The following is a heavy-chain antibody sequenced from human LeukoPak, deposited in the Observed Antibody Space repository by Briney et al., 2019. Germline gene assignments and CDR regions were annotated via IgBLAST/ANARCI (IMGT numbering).Heavy chain of an antibody. V-gene: IGHV3-7*01. J-gene: IGHJ5*02. CDR1: GFTFSSYW. Sequence: GGSLRLSCAASGFTFSSYWMSWVRQAPGKGLEWVADINQDGSEKYYVDSVKGRFTISRDNPKNSLYLQINSLRVEDTAVYYCARESLTHWFDPWGKGPLVSVS. CDR2: INQDGSEK. CDR3: ARESLTHWFDP.